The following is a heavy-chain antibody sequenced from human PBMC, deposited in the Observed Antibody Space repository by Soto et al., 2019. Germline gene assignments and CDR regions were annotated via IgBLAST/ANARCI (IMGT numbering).Heavy chain of an antibody. CDR3: ARGGIAVAGANYYYYGMDV. Sequence: ASVQVSCKASGGTFSSYAISWVRQAPGQGLEWMGGIIPIFGTANYAQKFQGRVTITADESTSTAYMELSSLRSEDTAVYYCARGGIAVAGANYYYYGMDVWGQGTTVTVSS. D-gene: IGHD6-19*01. CDR2: IIPIFGTA. CDR1: GGTFSSYA. J-gene: IGHJ6*02. V-gene: IGHV1-69*13.